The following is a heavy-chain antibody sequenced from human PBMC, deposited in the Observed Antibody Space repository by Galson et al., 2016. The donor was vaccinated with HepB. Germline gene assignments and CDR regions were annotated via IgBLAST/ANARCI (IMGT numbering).Heavy chain of an antibody. CDR1: GYTFASYT. J-gene: IGHJ4*02. CDR2: INPGFGAP. V-gene: IGHV1-3*01. CDR3: ARGGLGPSAGPCHFDF. D-gene: IGHD6-13*01. Sequence: SVKVSCKASGYTFASYTFHWVRQAPGQGLEWMGGINPGFGAPRYSQKFQGRVTITRDTFAATAYMQLSSLRSEDTATFYCARGGLGPSAGPCHFDFWGQGTLVTVSS.